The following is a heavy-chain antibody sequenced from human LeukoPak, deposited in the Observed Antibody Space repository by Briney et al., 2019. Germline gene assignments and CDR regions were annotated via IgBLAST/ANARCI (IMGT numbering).Heavy chain of an antibody. V-gene: IGHV4-59*08. CDR2: IYHSGTS. D-gene: IGHD2-15*01. Sequence: SETLSLTCSVSGDSINSYFWGWIRQPPGKGLEWIGYIYHSGTSNYNPSLSSRVTISVDTSKNEVSLKLSSVSAADTAVYSCARRMSTSGGSWFDPWGQGILVTVAS. CDR1: GDSINSYF. CDR3: ARRMSTSGGSWFDP. J-gene: IGHJ5*02.